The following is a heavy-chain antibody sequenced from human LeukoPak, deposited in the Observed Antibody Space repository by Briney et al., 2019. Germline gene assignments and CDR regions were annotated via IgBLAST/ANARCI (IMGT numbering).Heavy chain of an antibody. D-gene: IGHD2-2*01. CDR3: AKDPGHCTSMFCYANY. J-gene: IGHJ4*02. V-gene: IGHV3-7*04. CDR1: GFNFSSYG. CDR2: MNGEESDK. Sequence: GRSLRLFCAASGFNFSSYGLHWVRSAPGKGLEWVANMNGEESDKNYLDSVKGRLIISRDNAKNLLYLEMNSLRVEDSAIYYCAKDPGHCTSMFCYANYWGQGTLVTVSS.